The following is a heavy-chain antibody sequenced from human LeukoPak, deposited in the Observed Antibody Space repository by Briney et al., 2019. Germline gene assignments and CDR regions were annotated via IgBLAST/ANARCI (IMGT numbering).Heavy chain of an antibody. J-gene: IGHJ4*02. V-gene: IGHV3-48*04. Sequence: GGSLRLSCAASGFTFSTYSMNWVRQAPGKGLEWVSYIDTGTSTIYYADSVKGRFTISRDNAKNSLYLQMYSLRVEDTALYYCARRAPSHDFDDWGQGTLVTVSS. CDR2: IDTGTSTI. CDR3: ARRAPSHDFDD. CDR1: GFTFSTYS.